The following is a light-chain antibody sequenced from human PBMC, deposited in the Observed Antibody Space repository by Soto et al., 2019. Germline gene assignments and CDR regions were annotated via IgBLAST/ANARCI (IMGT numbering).Light chain of an antibody. V-gene: IGLV2-14*03. CDR2: DVS. J-gene: IGLJ1*01. CDR1: SSDVGSHNY. CDR3: SSCTSSNTFV. Sequence: QSAPTQPASGSGSPGQSITISCTGTSSDVGSHNYASWYQQHPGKAPKLLIDDVSNRPSGVSYRFSGSKSGNTASLTISGLHAEDEADYYCSSCTSSNTFVFGTGTKVTVL.